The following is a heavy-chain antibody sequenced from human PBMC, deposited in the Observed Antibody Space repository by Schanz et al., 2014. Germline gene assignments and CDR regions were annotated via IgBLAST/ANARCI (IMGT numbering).Heavy chain of an antibody. V-gene: IGHV3-23*01. CDR2: IGTSGGT. J-gene: IGHJ4*02. D-gene: IGHD5-12*01. CDR1: GFTFSSYA. Sequence: EVQLLESGGGLVEPGGSLRLSCAASGFTFSSYAVSWVRQAPGKGLEWVSTIGTSGGTNYAESVKGRFTISRDNSKNTLYLQMNSLRAEDTAVYYCARKVVATIGGYYDNWGQGTLVIVSS. CDR3: ARKVVATIGGYYDN.